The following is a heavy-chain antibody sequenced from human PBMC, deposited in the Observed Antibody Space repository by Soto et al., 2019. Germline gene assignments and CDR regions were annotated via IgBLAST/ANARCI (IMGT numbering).Heavy chain of an antibody. V-gene: IGHV5-51*01. CDR3: ARSPGIQLWYGFHAFDI. Sequence: PGESLKISCKGSGYSFTSYWNGWVRQMPGKGLEWMGIIYPGDSDTRYSPSFQGQVTISADKSISTAYLQWSSLKASDTAMYYCARSPGIQLWYGFHAFDIWGQGTMVTVSS. D-gene: IGHD5-18*01. CDR2: IYPGDSDT. CDR1: GYSFTSYW. J-gene: IGHJ3*02.